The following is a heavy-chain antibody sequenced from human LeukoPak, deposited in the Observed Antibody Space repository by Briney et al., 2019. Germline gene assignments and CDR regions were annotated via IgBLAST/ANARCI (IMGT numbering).Heavy chain of an antibody. CDR2: VYSSGKI. Sequence: PRETLSLAFSVSGGSISFPYWTSVPQPPGKGVGWICYVYSSGKINTNPSLKSRDTISLDKSKSQVSLLLPSLTAPGPAVFYGARGPEKADFEDWGQGTLVIVST. V-gene: IGHV4-59*11. J-gene: IGHJ4*02. CDR1: GGSISFPY. D-gene: IGHD6-25*01. CDR3: ARGPEKADFED.